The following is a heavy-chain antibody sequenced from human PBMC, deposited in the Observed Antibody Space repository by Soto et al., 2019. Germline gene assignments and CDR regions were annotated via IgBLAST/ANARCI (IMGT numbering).Heavy chain of an antibody. Sequence: QVQLVESGGGVVQPGRSQRLSCAASGFTFSSYAMHWVRQAPGKGLEWVAVISYDGSNKYYADSVKGRFTISRDNSKNTLYLQMNSLRAEDTAVYYCARAEDTAMVDDYWGQGTLVTVSS. D-gene: IGHD5-18*01. CDR1: GFTFSSYA. CDR3: ARAEDTAMVDDY. J-gene: IGHJ4*02. V-gene: IGHV3-30-3*01. CDR2: ISYDGSNK.